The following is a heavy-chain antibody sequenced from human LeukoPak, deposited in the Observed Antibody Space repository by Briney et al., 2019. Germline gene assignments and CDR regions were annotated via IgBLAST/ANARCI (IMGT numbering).Heavy chain of an antibody. CDR3: ARDMTTATTCYLEH. CDR1: GFTFSTYS. J-gene: IGHJ1*01. D-gene: IGHD4-17*01. V-gene: IGHV3-21*06. CDR2: ISSSSNYI. Sequence: PGGSLRLSRAASGFTFSTYSKNWVRQAPGKGLEWVSSISSSSNYIYYADSVKGRFSISRDDAKNLLFLQMNGLRVEDTAVYYCARDMTTATTCYLEHWGQGTLVTVSS.